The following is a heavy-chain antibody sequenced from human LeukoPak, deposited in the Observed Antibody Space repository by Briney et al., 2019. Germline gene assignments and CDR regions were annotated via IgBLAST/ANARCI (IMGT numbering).Heavy chain of an antibody. V-gene: IGHV4-61*03. CDR1: GGSVRSGSYY. J-gene: IGHJ3*02. CDR3: ARSALGRDAFDI. Sequence: SETLSLTCTVSGGSVRSGSYYWNWIRQPPEKALEWIGYIYYSGRTDYNPSLKSRVTISVDASKNLFSLKLSSVTAADTAVYYCARSALGRDAFDIWGQGTMVTVSS. D-gene: IGHD7-27*01. CDR2: IYYSGRT.